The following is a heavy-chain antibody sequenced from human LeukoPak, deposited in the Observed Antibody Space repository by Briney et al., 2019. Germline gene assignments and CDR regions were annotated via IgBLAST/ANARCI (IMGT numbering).Heavy chain of an antibody. D-gene: IGHD6-19*01. CDR3: AGGRSSVLGY. CDR1: GVSISGISYY. V-gene: IGHV4-39*01. J-gene: IGHJ4*02. CDR2: IYYSGST. Sequence: SETLSLTCSVSGVSISGISYYWGWIRQPPGKGLEWIGSIYYSGSTYYNPSLKSRVTISVDTSKNQFSLMLSSVTAADTAVYYCAGGRSSVLGYWGQGTLVTVSS.